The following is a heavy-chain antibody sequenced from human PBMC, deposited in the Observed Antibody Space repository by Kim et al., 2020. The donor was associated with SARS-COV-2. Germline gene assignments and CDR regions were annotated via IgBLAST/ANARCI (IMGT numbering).Heavy chain of an antibody. Sequence: SETLSLTCAVYGGSFSGYYWSWIRQPPGKGLEWIGEINHSGSTNYNPSLKSRVTIPVDTSKNQFSLKLSSVTAADTAVYYCARVRTAGYYYGSGSYYPDYWGQGTLVTVSS. D-gene: IGHD3-10*01. CDR2: INHSGST. J-gene: IGHJ4*02. CDR3: ARVRTAGYYYGSGSYYPDY. CDR1: GGSFSGYY. V-gene: IGHV4-34*01.